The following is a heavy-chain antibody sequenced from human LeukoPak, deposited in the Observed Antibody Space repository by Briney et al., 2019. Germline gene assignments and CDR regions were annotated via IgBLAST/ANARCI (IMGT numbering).Heavy chain of an antibody. J-gene: IGHJ4*02. D-gene: IGHD5-18*01. CDR3: ASGYTHGAFDN. CDR2: IIPILGIA. Sequence: GASVKVSCKASGGTFSRYGISWVRQAPGQGLEWMGRIIPILGIANYAQKFQGRVTITADNSTSTAYMGLSSLRSEDTAVYYCASGYTHGAFDNWGQGTLVTVSS. V-gene: IGHV1-69*04. CDR1: GGTFSRYG.